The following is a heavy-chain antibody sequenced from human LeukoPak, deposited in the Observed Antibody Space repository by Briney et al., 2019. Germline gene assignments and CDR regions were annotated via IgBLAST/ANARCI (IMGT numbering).Heavy chain of an antibody. V-gene: IGHV1-69*13. Sequence: TVKVSCKASGGTFSSYAISWVRQAPGQGLEWMGGIIPIFGTANYAQKFQGRVTITADESTSTAYMELSSLRSEDTAVYYCASRLRWKNWFDPWGQGTLVTVSS. J-gene: IGHJ5*02. CDR1: GGTFSSYA. D-gene: IGHD4-23*01. CDR3: ASRLRWKNWFDP. CDR2: IIPIFGTA.